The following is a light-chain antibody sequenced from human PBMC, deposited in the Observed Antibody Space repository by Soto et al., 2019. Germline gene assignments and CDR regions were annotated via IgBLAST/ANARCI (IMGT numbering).Light chain of an antibody. J-gene: IGLJ1*01. V-gene: IGLV2-18*01. Sequence: QSSLTQPPSVSGSPGRSVTIACTGTSTDFVSYNRVSWYQRPPGTAPKLIIYEASNRPSGVPDRFSGSKSGNTASLTISGLQAADEADYYCSLYTSENTYVFGTGTKVTVL. CDR1: STDFVSYNR. CDR3: SLYTSENTYV. CDR2: EAS.